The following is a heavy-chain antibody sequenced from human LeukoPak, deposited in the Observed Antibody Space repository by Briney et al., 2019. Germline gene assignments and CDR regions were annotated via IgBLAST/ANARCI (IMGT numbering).Heavy chain of an antibody. Sequence: KPSETLSLTCTVSGGSISGYYWSWIRQPPGKGLEWIGFIYHSGSTNYNPSLKSRVTISVDTSKNQFSLELSSVTAADTAVYYCARHIRGYSYGFDYWGQGTLVTVSS. D-gene: IGHD5-18*01. CDR1: GGSISGYY. CDR3: ARHIRGYSYGFDY. J-gene: IGHJ4*02. V-gene: IGHV4-59*08. CDR2: IYHSGST.